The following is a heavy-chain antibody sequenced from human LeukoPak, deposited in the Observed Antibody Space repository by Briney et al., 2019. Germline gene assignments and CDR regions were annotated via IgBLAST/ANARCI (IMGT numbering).Heavy chain of an antibody. Sequence: GGPLRLSCAASGFTVSSNYMSWVRQAPGKGLEWVSVIYSGGSTYYADSVKGRFTISRDNSKNTLYLQMNSLRAEDTAVYYCARGGQPGPNDAFDIWGQGTMVTVSS. V-gene: IGHV3-66*02. J-gene: IGHJ3*02. CDR2: IYSGGST. CDR1: GFTVSSNY. CDR3: ARGGQPGPNDAFDI. D-gene: IGHD6-13*01.